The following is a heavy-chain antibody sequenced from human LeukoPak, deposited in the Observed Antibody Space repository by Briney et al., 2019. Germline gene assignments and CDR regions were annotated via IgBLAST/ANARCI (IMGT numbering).Heavy chain of an antibody. J-gene: IGHJ6*03. Sequence: SVKVSCKASGYTFTGYYMHWVRQAPGQGLEWMGRINPNSGDTNYPQKFQGRVTMTRDTSIITAYMELNSLTSDDTAVYFCARSAEHCNNGVCFTDYYMDVWGKGTTVTVSS. V-gene: IGHV1-2*06. CDR3: ARSAEHCNNGVCFTDYYMDV. D-gene: IGHD2-8*01. CDR1: GYTFTGYY. CDR2: INPNSGDT.